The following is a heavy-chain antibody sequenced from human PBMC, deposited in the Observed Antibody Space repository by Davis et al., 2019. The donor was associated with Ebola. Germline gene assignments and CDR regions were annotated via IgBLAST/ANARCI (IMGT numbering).Heavy chain of an antibody. D-gene: IGHD2/OR15-2a*01. CDR3: ALSWYY. V-gene: IGHV3-48*03. CDR2: IPATGDLI. CDR1: GFSFSTYE. J-gene: IGHJ4*02. Sequence: GESLKISCAASGFSFSTYEMNWVRQPPGQGLEWFSYIPATGDLIYYADSVQGRFTVSRDNAKKSLFLQMDRLRAEDTAIYYCALSWYYWGQGTLVNVTS.